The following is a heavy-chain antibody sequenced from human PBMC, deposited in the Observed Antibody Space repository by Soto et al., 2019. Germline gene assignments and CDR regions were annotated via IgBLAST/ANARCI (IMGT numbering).Heavy chain of an antibody. D-gene: IGHD6-13*01. J-gene: IGHJ4*02. CDR2: IDWDDDK. V-gene: IGHV2-70*11. CDR3: ARMKSSSGYYAFDY. Sequence: SGPTLVNPTQTLTLTCTFSGFSLSTSGMCVSWIRQPPGKALEWLARIDWDDDKYYSTSLKTRLTISKDTSKNQVVLTMTNMDPVDTATYYCARMKSSSGYYAFDYWGQGTRVTVSS. CDR1: GFSLSTSGMC.